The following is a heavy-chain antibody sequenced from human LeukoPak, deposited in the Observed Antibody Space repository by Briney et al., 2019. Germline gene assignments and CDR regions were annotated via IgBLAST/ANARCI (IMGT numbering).Heavy chain of an antibody. J-gene: IGHJ4*02. CDR3: AKDVISPLPPGIDY. CDR1: GFTFSSYE. V-gene: IGHV3-48*03. D-gene: IGHD3-16*02. Sequence: GGSLRLSCAASGFTFSSYEMNWVRQAPGKGLEWVSYISSSGSTIYYADSVKGRFTISRDNAKNSLYLQMNSLRAEDTAVYYCAKDVISPLPPGIDYWGQGTLVTVSS. CDR2: ISSSGSTI.